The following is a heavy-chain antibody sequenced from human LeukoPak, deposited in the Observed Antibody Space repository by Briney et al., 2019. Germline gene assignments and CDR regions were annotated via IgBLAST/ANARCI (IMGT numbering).Heavy chain of an antibody. CDR3: ARDSGSYVYNWIDS. D-gene: IGHD1-26*01. J-gene: IGHJ5*01. V-gene: IGHV3-48*03. Sequence: GGSLRLSCATSGFKFSLYEMNWVRQAPGKGLEWVSYISGSGFSMYYADSVNGRLTISRDNAKNSLYLQMNSLRAVDTAVYYCARDSGSYVYNWIDSWGQGILVTVSS. CDR1: GFKFSLYE. CDR2: ISGSGFSM.